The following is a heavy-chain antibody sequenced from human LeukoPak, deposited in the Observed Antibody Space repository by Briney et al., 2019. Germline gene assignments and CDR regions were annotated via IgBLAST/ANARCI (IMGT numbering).Heavy chain of an antibody. V-gene: IGHV3-74*01. CDR2: INSDGSST. J-gene: IGHJ4*02. CDR3: ARDWYSSSLLY. D-gene: IGHD6-13*01. Sequence: GGSLRLSCAASGFTFGTYNMNWVRQAPGKGLVWVSRINSDGSSTNYADSVKGRSTISRDNAKNTLYLQMNSLRAEDTAVYYCARDWYSSSLLYWGQGTLVTVSS. CDR1: GFTFGTYN.